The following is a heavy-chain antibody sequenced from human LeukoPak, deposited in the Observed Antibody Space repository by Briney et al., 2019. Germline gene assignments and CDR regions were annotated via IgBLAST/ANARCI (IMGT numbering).Heavy chain of an antibody. V-gene: IGHV3-66*01. J-gene: IGHJ4*02. Sequence: GGSLRLSCAASGFTVSSNSMSWVRQAPGKGLEWVSVIYSGGSTYYADSVKGRFTISRDNSKNTLYLQMNILRAEETAVYYCARGGKSSSFDYWGQGTLVTVSS. CDR1: GFTVSSNS. D-gene: IGHD6-6*01. CDR2: IYSGGST. CDR3: ARGGKSSSFDY.